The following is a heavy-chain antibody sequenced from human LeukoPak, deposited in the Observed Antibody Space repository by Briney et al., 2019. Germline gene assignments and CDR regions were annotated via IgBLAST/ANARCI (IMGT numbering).Heavy chain of an antibody. CDR2: ITSGGRAI. D-gene: IGHD5-12*01. CDR3: ATDIVATSGDF. J-gene: IGHJ4*02. V-gene: IGHV3-11*01. CDR1: GFTFSDFY. Sequence: PGGSLRLSCAASGFTFSDFYMSWIRQAPGKGLEWVSYITSGGRAIYYADSVQGRFTISRDNARNSLYLHMDGLRAEDTAVYYCATDIVATSGDFWGQGTLVTVSS.